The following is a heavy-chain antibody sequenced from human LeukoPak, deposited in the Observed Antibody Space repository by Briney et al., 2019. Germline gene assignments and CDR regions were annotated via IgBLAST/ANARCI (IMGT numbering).Heavy chain of an antibody. CDR3: ATRSDYDILTGYSYHFDY. D-gene: IGHD3-9*01. Sequence: SETLSLTCAVYGGSFSGYYWSRIRQPPGKGLEWIGEINHSGSTNYNPSLKSRVTISVDTSKNQFSLKLSSVTAADTAVYYCATRSDYDILTGYSYHFDYWGQGTLVTVSS. V-gene: IGHV4-34*01. CDR2: INHSGST. J-gene: IGHJ4*02. CDR1: GGSFSGYY.